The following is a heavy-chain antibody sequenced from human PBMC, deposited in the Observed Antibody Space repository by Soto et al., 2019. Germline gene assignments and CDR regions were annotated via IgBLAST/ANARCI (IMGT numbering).Heavy chain of an antibody. CDR2: IYHSGST. CDR1: GGSISSGGYS. Sequence: PSETLSLTCAVSGGSISSGGYSWSWIRQPPGKGLEWIGHIYHSGSTYYNPSLKSRVTISVDRSKNQFSLKLSSVTAADTAVYYCARALGYCSGGSCRGAFDIWGQGTMVTVSS. CDR3: ARALGYCSGGSCRGAFDI. V-gene: IGHV4-30-2*01. D-gene: IGHD2-15*01. J-gene: IGHJ3*02.